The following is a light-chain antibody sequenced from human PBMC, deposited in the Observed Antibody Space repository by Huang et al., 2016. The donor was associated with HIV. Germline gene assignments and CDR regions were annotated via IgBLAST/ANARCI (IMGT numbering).Light chain of an antibody. CDR3: QQYNTYSPWT. CDR1: QNISNW. J-gene: IGKJ1*01. Sequence: DIQMTQSPSTLSATVGDRVTITCRASQNISNWLAWYQQQPGKAPNLLIYRASSSERGVPSRFGGSGAGTEFILTISSLQPDDFATYYCQQYNTYSPWTFGQGTKVEI. CDR2: RAS. V-gene: IGKV1-5*03.